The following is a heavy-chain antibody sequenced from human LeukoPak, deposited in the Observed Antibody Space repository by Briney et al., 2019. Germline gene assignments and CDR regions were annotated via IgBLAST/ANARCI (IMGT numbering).Heavy chain of an antibody. CDR2: ISAYDGNT. CDR3: ARAAADVVATITTDY. CDR1: GYTFTSFG. J-gene: IGHJ4*02. Sequence: ASVKVSCKASGYTFTSFGISWVLQAPGQGLEWMGWISAYDGNTNFAQKFQGRVALTTDTSTSTAYMEPRSLRSDDTAVYYCARAAADVVATITTDYWGQGTLVTVSS. V-gene: IGHV1-18*01. D-gene: IGHD5-12*01.